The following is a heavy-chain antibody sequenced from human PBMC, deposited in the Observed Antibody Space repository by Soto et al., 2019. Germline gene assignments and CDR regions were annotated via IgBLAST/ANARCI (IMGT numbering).Heavy chain of an antibody. CDR2: INHSGST. J-gene: IGHJ6*02. V-gene: IGHV4-34*01. CDR1: GGSFSGYD. CDR3: ARVADSPKRGYYYDGMAV. Sequence: SETLSLTCAVYGGSFSGYDWSWIRLPPGKGLEWIGEINHSGSTNYNAALKSRVTITVGTSKNQFSLKLSSVTAADTAVYDCARVADSPKRGYYYDGMAVSGQGTMVIVSS. D-gene: IGHD3-10*01.